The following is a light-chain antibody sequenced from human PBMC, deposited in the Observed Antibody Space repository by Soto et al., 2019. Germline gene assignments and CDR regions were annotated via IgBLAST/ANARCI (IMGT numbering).Light chain of an antibody. CDR2: DVS. CDR3: SSYTSSSTVV. CDR1: SRDVGGSNS. Sequence: QSALTQAASVSGSPGQSITISCTGTSRDVGGSNSVSWYQQHPGKAPKLLIYDVSNRPSGVSNRFSGSKSGNTASLTISGLQDEDEADYYCSSYTSSSTVVFGGETKLTVL. V-gene: IGLV2-14*01. J-gene: IGLJ2*01.